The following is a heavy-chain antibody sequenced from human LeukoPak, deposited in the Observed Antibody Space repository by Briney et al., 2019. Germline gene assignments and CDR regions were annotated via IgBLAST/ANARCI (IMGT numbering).Heavy chain of an antibody. J-gene: IGHJ4*02. D-gene: IGHD1-26*01. CDR2: IYYSGST. V-gene: IGHV4-59*01. CDR1: GGSISSYY. CDR3: ARGVGATTN. Sequence: SETLSLTCTVSGGSISSYYWSWIRQPPGKGLEWTGYIYYSGSTNYNPSLKSRVTISVDTSKNQFSLKLSSVTAADTAVYYCARGVGATTNWGQGTLVTVSS.